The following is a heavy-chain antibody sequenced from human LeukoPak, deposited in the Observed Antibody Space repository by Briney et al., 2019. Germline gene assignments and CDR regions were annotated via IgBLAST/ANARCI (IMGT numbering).Heavy chain of an antibody. J-gene: IGHJ3*02. V-gene: IGHV3-9*03. Sequence: PGGSLRLSCAASGFTFDDYAMHWVRQVPGKGLEWVSGIGWNSGSIGYADSVKGRFTISRDNAKNSLYLQMNSLRAEDMALYYCAKDEFVASDFTGAFDIWGQGTMVTVSS. CDR3: AKDEFVASDFTGAFDI. CDR2: IGWNSGSI. CDR1: GFTFDDYA. D-gene: IGHD2-8*02.